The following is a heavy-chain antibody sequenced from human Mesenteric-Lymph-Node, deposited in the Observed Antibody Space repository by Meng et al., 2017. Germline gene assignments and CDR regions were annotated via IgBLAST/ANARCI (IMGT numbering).Heavy chain of an antibody. CDR3: ARGPSTAAFDY. Sequence: QVPVVESGAEVKEPGASVKVSCKASGYTFTGYYMHWMRQAPGQGLEWMGWIDPNSGGTNYAQKFQGRVTVTRDTSISTAYMELSRLRSDDTAVYYRARGPSTAAFDYWGQGTLVTVSS. CDR1: GYTFTGYY. CDR2: IDPNSGGT. J-gene: IGHJ4*02. D-gene: IGHD6-6*01. V-gene: IGHV1-2*02.